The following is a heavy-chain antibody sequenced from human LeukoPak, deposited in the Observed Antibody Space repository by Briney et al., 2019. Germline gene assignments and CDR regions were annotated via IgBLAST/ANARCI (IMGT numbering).Heavy chain of an antibody. CDR2: IDPGDSDT. D-gene: IGHD6-19*01. CDR1: GYSFTSYW. Sequence: GESLKISCKGSGYSFTSYWIGWVRQMPGKGLEWMGIIDPGDSDTKYSPPFQGQVTFSADRSISTAYLQWSSLRASDTAMYFCARLDTSGSDYFQYWGQGTLVTVSS. CDR3: ARLDTSGSDYFQY. V-gene: IGHV5-51*01. J-gene: IGHJ1*01.